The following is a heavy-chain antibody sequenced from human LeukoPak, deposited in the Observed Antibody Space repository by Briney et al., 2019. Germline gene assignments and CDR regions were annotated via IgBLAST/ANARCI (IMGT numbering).Heavy chain of an antibody. Sequence: GGSLRLSCAASGFTFSDYYMSWIRQAPGKGLEWVSYISSSGSTIYYADSVKGRFTISRDNAKNSLYLQMNSLRAEDTAVYYCARDCSGGSCYSGLFDYWGQGTLVTVSS. J-gene: IGHJ4*02. CDR2: ISSSGSTI. CDR3: ARDCSGGSCYSGLFDY. CDR1: GFTFSDYY. V-gene: IGHV3-11*04. D-gene: IGHD2-15*01.